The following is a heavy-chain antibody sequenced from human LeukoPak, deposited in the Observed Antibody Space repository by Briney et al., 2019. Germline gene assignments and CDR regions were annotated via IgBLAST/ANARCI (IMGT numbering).Heavy chain of an antibody. V-gene: IGHV3-49*04. J-gene: IGHJ6*04. D-gene: IGHD6-19*01. CDR2: IRSKAYGGTT. CDR3: TRNQNGLQWLAHYYYYYGMDV. Sequence: GGSLRLSCTASGFTFGDYAMSWVRQAPGKGLEWVGFIRSKAYGGTTEYAASVKGRFTISRDDSKSIAYLQMNSLKTEDTAVYYCTRNQNGLQWLAHYYYYYGMDVWGKETTVTVSS. CDR1: GFTFGDYA.